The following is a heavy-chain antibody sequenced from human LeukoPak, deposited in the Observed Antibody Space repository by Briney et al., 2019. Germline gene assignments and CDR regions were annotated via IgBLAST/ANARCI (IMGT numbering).Heavy chain of an antibody. Sequence: SETLSLTCTVSSGTISIYSWSWIRQPPGKGLEWIGYIYYSGSTNYNPSLKSRVTISVDTSKKQFSLKLSSVTAADTAFYYCARYIVSYPHDAFDIWGQGTMVTVSS. V-gene: IGHV4-59*01. J-gene: IGHJ3*02. D-gene: IGHD1-26*01. CDR3: ARYIVSYPHDAFDI. CDR1: SGTISIYS. CDR2: IYYSGST.